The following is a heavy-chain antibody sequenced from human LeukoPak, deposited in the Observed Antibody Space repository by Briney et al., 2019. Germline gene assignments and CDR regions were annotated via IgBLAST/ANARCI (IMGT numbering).Heavy chain of an antibody. V-gene: IGHV4-30-4*08. CDR2: IYYSGST. Sequence: PSETLSLTCTVSGGSISSGDYYWSWIRQPPGKGLEWIGYIYYSGSTYYNPSLKSRVTISVDTSKNQFSLKLSSVTAADTAVYYCARANQLLYGPDAFDIWGQGTMVTVSS. D-gene: IGHD2-2*02. CDR3: ARANQLLYGPDAFDI. CDR1: GGSISSGDYY. J-gene: IGHJ3*02.